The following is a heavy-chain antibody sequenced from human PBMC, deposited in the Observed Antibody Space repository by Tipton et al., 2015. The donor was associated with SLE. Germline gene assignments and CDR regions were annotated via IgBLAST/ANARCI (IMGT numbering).Heavy chain of an antibody. Sequence: TLSLTCTVSGGSISSHYWSWIRQPPGKGLEWIGYIYYSGGISYNPSLKSRVTISVDTSKNQFSLKLSSVTAADTAVYYCARELTTVTTTENYFDYWGQGTLVTVSS. CDR3: ARELTTVTTTENYFDY. V-gene: IGHV4-59*11. CDR2: IYYSGGI. J-gene: IGHJ4*02. CDR1: GGSISSHY. D-gene: IGHD4-17*01.